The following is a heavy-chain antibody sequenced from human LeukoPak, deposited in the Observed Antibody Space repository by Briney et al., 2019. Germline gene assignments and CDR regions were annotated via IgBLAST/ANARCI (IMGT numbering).Heavy chain of an antibody. CDR2: INPNSGGT. Sequence: GASVRVSCKASGYTFTGYYMHWVRQAPGQGLEWMGWINPNSGGTNYAQKFQGWVTMTRDTSISTAYMELSRLRSDDTAVYYCARNRKYGAQDAFDIWGQGTMVTVSS. CDR1: GYTFTGYY. J-gene: IGHJ3*02. CDR3: ARNRKYGAQDAFDI. V-gene: IGHV1-2*04. D-gene: IGHD4-17*01.